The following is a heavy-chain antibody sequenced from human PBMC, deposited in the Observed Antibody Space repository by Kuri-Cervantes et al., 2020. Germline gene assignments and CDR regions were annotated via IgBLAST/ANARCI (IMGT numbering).Heavy chain of an antibody. CDR1: GYTFTSYD. CDR2: MNPNSGNT. CDR3: ARSTAMAGVHYFYYMDV. Sequence: ASVKVSCKASGYTFTSYDINWVRQATGQGLEWMGWMNPNSGNTGYAQKFQGRVTMTRNTSISTAYMELRSLTYDDTAVYFCARSTAMAGVHYFYYMDVWDNGTTVTVSS. J-gene: IGHJ6*03. V-gene: IGHV1-8*02. D-gene: IGHD6-19*01.